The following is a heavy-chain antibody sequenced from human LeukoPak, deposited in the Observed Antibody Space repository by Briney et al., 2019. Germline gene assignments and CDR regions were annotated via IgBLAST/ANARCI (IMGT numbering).Heavy chain of an antibody. CDR2: IKQDGSEK. J-gene: IGHJ6*03. CDR3: ARLPYDILTGRDYYMDV. Sequence: PGGSLRLSCAASGFTFSSYWMSWVRQAPGKGLEWVANIKQDGSEKYYVDSVKGRFTISRDNAKNSLYLQMNSLRAEDTAVYYCARLPYDILTGRDYYMDVWGKGTTVTVSS. D-gene: IGHD3-9*01. CDR1: GFTFSSYW. V-gene: IGHV3-7*01.